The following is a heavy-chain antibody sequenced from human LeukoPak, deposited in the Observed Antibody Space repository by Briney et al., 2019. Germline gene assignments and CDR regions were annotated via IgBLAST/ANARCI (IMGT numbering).Heavy chain of an antibody. CDR3: ARGPRSGYYVDSPDY. D-gene: IGHD3-22*01. J-gene: IGHJ4*02. Sequence: ASVKVSCKASGYTFTSYGISWVRQAPGQGLEWMGWISAYNGNTNYAQKLQSRVTMTTDTSTSTAYMELRSLRSDDTAVYYCARGPRSGYYVDSPDYWGQGTLVTASS. V-gene: IGHV1-18*01. CDR2: ISAYNGNT. CDR1: GYTFTSYG.